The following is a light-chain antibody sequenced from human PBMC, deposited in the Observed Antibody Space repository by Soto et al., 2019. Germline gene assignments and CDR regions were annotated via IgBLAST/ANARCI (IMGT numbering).Light chain of an antibody. CDR1: QGIRND. V-gene: IGKV1-27*01. CDR3: QKYNSAPRIT. Sequence: DIQMTQSPSSLSASVGDRVTITCRASQGIRNDLAWYQQKPGKVPKLLIYAASTLQSGVPSRFSGSGSGTDFTLTISSLQPEDVATYYCQKYNSAPRITFGQGTRLEIK. CDR2: AAS. J-gene: IGKJ5*01.